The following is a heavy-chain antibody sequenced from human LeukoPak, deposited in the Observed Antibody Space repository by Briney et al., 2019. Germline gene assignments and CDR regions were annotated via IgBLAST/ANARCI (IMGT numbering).Heavy chain of an antibody. CDR1: GFTFSSCS. Sequence: GGSLRLSCAASGFTFSSCSMNWVRQAPGKGLEWVSSISSSSSYIYYADSVKGRFTISRDNAKNSLYLQMNSLRAEDTAVYYCARDGAPIVVAPAAMSSYGMDVWGKGTTVTVSS. J-gene: IGHJ6*04. CDR2: ISSSSSYI. CDR3: ARDGAPIVVAPAAMSSYGMDV. V-gene: IGHV3-21*01. D-gene: IGHD2-2*01.